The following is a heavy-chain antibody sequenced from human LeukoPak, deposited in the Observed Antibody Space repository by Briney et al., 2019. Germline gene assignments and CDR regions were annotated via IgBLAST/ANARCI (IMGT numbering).Heavy chain of an antibody. CDR2: INHSGST. J-gene: IGHJ6*02. CDR3: ARGPPTRYCSSTSCYQYYYYGMDV. Sequence: SETLSLTCAVYGGSFSGYYWSWIRQPPGKGLEWIGEINHSGSTNYNPSLKSRVTISVDTSKNQFSLKLSSVTAADTAVYYCARGPPTRYCSSTSCYQYYYYGMDVWGQGTTVPVSS. CDR1: GGSFSGYY. V-gene: IGHV4-34*01. D-gene: IGHD2-2*01.